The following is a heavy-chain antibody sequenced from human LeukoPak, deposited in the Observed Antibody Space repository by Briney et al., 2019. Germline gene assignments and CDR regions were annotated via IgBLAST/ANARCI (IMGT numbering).Heavy chain of an antibody. CDR3: ARDLFTSSSFGRANDAFDI. D-gene: IGHD6-13*01. CDR2: INPSGGST. Sequence: ASVKVSCKASGYTFTSYYMHWVRQAPGQGLEWMGIINPSGGSTSYAQKLQGRVTMTTDTSTSTAYMELRSLRSDDTAVYYCARDLFTSSSFGRANDAFDIWGQGTMVTVSS. J-gene: IGHJ3*02. CDR1: GYTFTSYY. V-gene: IGHV1-46*01.